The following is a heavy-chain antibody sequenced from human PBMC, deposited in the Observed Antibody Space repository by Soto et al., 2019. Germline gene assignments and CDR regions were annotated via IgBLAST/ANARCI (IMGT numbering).Heavy chain of an antibody. V-gene: IGHV4-31*03. CDR2: IYYSGST. Sequence: QVQLQESGPGLVKPSQTLSLTCTVSGGSISSGGYYWSWIRQHPGKGLEWIGYIYYSGSTYYNPSLKSRVTPSVDTSKNQFSLKLSSVTAADTAVYYCARSSTSANYFDYWGQGTLVTVSS. D-gene: IGHD2-2*01. J-gene: IGHJ4*02. CDR1: GGSISSGGYY. CDR3: ARSSTSANYFDY.